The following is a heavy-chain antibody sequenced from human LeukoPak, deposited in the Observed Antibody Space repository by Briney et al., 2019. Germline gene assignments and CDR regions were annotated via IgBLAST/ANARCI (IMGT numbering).Heavy chain of an antibody. Sequence: PSETLSLTCTVSGGSISSYYWSWIRQPPGKGLEWIGYIYYSGSTNYNPSLKSRVTISVDTSKNQFSLKLSSVTAADTAVYYCARDRSGAAAVFHWFDPWGQGTLVTVSS. CDR2: IYYSGST. CDR1: GGSISSYY. V-gene: IGHV4-59*01. J-gene: IGHJ5*02. D-gene: IGHD6-13*01. CDR3: ARDRSGAAAVFHWFDP.